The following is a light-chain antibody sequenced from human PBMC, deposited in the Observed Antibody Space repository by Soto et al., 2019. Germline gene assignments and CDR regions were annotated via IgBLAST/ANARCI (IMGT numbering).Light chain of an antibody. J-gene: IGKJ1*01. Sequence: EIVMTQSPATLSVSPGERATLSCRASQSVSNNLAWYQQKPGQAPRLLIFGASTRATGIPARFSGSGSGTDFTLTISRLEPEDFAVYYCQQYGSSLQTFGQGTKVEIK. CDR3: QQYGSSLQT. CDR1: QSVSNN. CDR2: GAS. V-gene: IGKV3-15*01.